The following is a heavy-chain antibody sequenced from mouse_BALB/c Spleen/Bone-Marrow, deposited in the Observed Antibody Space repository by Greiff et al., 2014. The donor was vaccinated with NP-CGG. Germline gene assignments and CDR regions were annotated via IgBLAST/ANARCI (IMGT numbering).Heavy chain of an antibody. V-gene: IGHV1S81*02. D-gene: IGHD2-12*01. CDR3: TRSRRAMDY. Sequence: QVQLQQSGAELVKPGASVKLSCKASGYTFTSYYMYWVKQRPGQGLEWIGEINPSNGGTNFNEKFKSKATLTVDKSSSTAYMQLSSLTSEDSAAYYCTRSRRAMDYWGQGTSVTVSS. CDR2: INPSNGGT. J-gene: IGHJ4*01. CDR1: GYTFTSYY.